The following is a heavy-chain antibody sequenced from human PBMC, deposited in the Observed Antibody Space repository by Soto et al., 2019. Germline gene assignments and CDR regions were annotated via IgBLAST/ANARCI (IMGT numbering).Heavy chain of an antibody. D-gene: IGHD3-3*01. CDR2: ISAYNGST. V-gene: IGHV1-18*01. CDR1: GYTFTSYG. J-gene: IGHJ4*02. Sequence: ASVKVSCKASGYTFTSYGISWVRQAPGQGLEWMGWISAYNGSTNYAQKLQGRVTMTTDTSTSTAYVELRSLRSDDTAVYYCARDDFWSGYLGEWGQGTLVTVAS. CDR3: ARDDFWSGYLGE.